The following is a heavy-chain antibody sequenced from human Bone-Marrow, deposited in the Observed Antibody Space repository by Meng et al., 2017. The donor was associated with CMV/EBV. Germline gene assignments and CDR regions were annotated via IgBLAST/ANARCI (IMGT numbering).Heavy chain of an antibody. CDR2: IYWDDDK. CDR1: GFSLSTSGVG. J-gene: IGHJ5*02. V-gene: IGHV2-5*02. CDR3: ARRRGVVVPAAIPNNWFDP. D-gene: IGHD2-2*02. Sequence: QITLKESGPTLVKPTQTLTLTCTFSGFSLSTSGVGVGWIRQPPGKALEWLVLIYWDDDKRYSPSLKSRLTITKDTSKNQVVLTMTNMDPVDTATYYCARRRGVVVPAAIPNNWFDPWGQGTLVTVSS.